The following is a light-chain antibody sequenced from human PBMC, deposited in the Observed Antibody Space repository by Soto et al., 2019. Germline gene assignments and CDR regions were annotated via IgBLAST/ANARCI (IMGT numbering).Light chain of an antibody. CDR1: QSVGSSY. V-gene: IGKV3-20*01. CDR3: QQYVSSPRT. Sequence: EIVLTQPPGTLSLSPGERATLSCRASQSVGSSYLAWYQQKPGQAPRLLIYGASSRATGIPERFSGSGSGTDFTLTISRLEPEDFALYYCQQYVSSPRTFGQGTKVDIK. CDR2: GAS. J-gene: IGKJ1*01.